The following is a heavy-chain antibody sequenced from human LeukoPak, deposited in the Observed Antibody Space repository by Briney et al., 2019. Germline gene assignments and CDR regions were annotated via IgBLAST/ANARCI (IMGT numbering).Heavy chain of an antibody. CDR1: GFTFSSYA. J-gene: IGHJ3*02. CDR2: ITTSGGRT. D-gene: IGHD5-24*01. CDR3: AKALRSDGDNASDM. V-gene: IGHV3-23*01. Sequence: GGSLRLSCAASGFTFSSYAMSWVRQAPGKGLEWVSSITTSGGRTNYADSVKGRFTISRDNSKNTLYLQMNSLRAEDTAVYYCAKALRSDGDNASDMWGQGTMVTVSS.